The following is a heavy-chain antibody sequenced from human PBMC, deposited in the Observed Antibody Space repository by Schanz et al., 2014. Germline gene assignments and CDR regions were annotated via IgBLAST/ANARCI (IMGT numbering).Heavy chain of an antibody. CDR3: AKRFHCAGSHPFDY. CDR1: GFTFSNCD. J-gene: IGHJ4*02. Sequence: EVHLEESGGGLVQPGGSQRLSCAVSGFTFSNCDMTWVRQAPGKGLEWVAIIDGRGITTFYADSVKGRFTISRDNAKTKVYLQMNSLRDDATAVYYCAKRFHCAGSHPFDYWGQGTLVTVSS. V-gene: IGHV3-23*04. D-gene: IGHD3-3*01. CDR2: IDGRGITT.